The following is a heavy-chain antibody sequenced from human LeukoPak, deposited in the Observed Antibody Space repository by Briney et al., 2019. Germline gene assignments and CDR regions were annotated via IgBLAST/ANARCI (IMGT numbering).Heavy chain of an antibody. D-gene: IGHD6-13*01. CDR3: ASLAAAAVSNWFDP. CDR2: IYYSGST. CDR1: GGSISSYY. V-gene: IGHV4-59*01. Sequence: PSETLSLTCTVSGGSISSYYWSWIRQPPGKGLEWIGYIYYSGSTNYNPSLKSRVTISVDTSKNQFSLKLSSVTAADTAVYYCASLAAAAVSNWFDPWGQGTLVTVSS. J-gene: IGHJ5*02.